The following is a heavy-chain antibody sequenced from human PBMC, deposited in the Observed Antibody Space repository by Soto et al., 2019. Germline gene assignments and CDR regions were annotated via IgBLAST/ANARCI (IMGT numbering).Heavy chain of an antibody. V-gene: IGHV4-39*01. CDR1: GGSISSSSYY. Sequence: PSETLSLTCTVSGGSISSSSYYWGWIRQPPGKGLEWIGSIYYSGSTYYNPSLKSRVTISVDTSKNQFSLKLSSVTAADTAVYYCARANSSGYYGTDYWGQGTLVTVSS. CDR2: IYYSGST. J-gene: IGHJ4*02. CDR3: ARANSSGYYGTDY. D-gene: IGHD3-22*01.